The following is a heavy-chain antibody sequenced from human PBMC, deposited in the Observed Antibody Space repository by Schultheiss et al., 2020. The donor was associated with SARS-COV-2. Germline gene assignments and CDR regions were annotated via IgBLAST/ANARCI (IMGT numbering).Heavy chain of an antibody. D-gene: IGHD2-15*01. J-gene: IGHJ5*02. Sequence: SETLSLTCAVYGGSFSGYYWSWIRQPPGKGLEWIGEIKHSGSTNYNPSLKSRVTISVDTSKNQFSLKLSSVTAADTAVYYCARGLKSDIVVVVITNSDNWCDPWGQGTLVTVSS. V-gene: IGHV4-34*01. CDR3: ARGLKSDIVVVVITNSDNWCDP. CDR1: GGSFSGYY. CDR2: IKHSGST.